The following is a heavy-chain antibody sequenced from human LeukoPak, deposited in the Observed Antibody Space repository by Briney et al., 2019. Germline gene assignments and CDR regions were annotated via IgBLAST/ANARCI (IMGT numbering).Heavy chain of an antibody. V-gene: IGHV3-11*01. J-gene: IGHJ3*02. Sequence: GGSLRLSCAASGFTFSDYYMSWIRQAPGKGLEWVSYISSSGSTIYYADSVKGRFTISRDNAKNSLYLQMNSLRAEDTAVYYCARVYCSSTSCYARGAFDIWGQGTMVTVSS. CDR1: GFTFSDYY. CDR3: ARVYCSSTSCYARGAFDI. D-gene: IGHD2-2*01. CDR2: ISSSGSTI.